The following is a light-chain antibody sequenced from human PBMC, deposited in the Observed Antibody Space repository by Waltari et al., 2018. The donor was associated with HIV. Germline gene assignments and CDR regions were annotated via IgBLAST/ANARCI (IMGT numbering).Light chain of an antibody. Sequence: QSALTQPASVSGSPGQSITISCTGTNSDIGKYNLVSWYQQHPGKVPKVWIFEVTTRPAGISHRFSGSKSDNTASLTISGLQAEDEADYYCSSYATGNTYVFGTGTLVTVL. J-gene: IGLJ1*01. V-gene: IGLV2-23*02. CDR3: SSYATGNTYV. CDR2: EVT. CDR1: NSDIGKYNL.